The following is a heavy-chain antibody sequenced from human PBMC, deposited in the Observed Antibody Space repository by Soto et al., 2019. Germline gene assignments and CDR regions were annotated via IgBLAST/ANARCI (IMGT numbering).Heavy chain of an antibody. CDR2: FNPTGDTA. CDR3: ARGGRIVDTGIGYYYYHAMDV. Sequence: ASVKVPCKASGYTFTSYYIHWVQPAPGQGLEWMGIFNPTGDTASYAQKLQGRVTMTRDTSTGTAYMELGSLRSEDTAVYYCARGGRIVDTGIGYYYYHAMDVWGQGTTVTVS. D-gene: IGHD5-18*01. V-gene: IGHV1-46*01. CDR1: GYTFTSYY. J-gene: IGHJ6*02.